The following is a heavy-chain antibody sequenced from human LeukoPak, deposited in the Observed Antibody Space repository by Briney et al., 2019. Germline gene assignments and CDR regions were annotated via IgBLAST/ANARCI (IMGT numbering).Heavy chain of an antibody. CDR3: AKVGNSSSWYVYYFDY. V-gene: IGHV3-23*01. Sequence: GGSLRLSCAASGFTFSTYAMTWVRQAPGKGLEWVSAISGSGVNTYYADSVKGRFTISRDNSKNTLYLQMNSLRAEDTAVYYCAKVGNSSSWYVYYFDYWGQGTLVTVSS. D-gene: IGHD6-13*01. J-gene: IGHJ4*02. CDR1: GFTFSTYA. CDR2: ISGSGVNT.